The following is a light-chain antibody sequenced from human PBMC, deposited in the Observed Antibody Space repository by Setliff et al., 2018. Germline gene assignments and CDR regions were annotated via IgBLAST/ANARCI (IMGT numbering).Light chain of an antibody. CDR3: SSYTNTANLYV. Sequence: QSALTQAASVSGSPGQSITISCTGTSSDIGVYNYVSWYQQHPGKAPKLMIYDVTKRPLGISDRFSGSKSGNTASLTISGLQAEDEADYYCSSYTNTANLYVFGAGTKVTV. J-gene: IGLJ1*01. V-gene: IGLV2-14*03. CDR1: SSDIGVYNY. CDR2: DVT.